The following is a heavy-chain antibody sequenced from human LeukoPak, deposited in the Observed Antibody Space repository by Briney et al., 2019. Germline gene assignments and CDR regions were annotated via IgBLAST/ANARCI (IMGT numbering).Heavy chain of an antibody. Sequence: SVKVSCKASGGTFSSYAISWVRQAPGQGLEWMGRIIPMLGIANYAQKFQGRVTITADKSTSTAYMELSSLRSEDTAVYYCARDLETLGYCSSTSCYRLDPWGQGTLVTVSS. CDR1: GGTFSSYA. V-gene: IGHV1-69*04. CDR2: IIPMLGIA. CDR3: ARDLETLGYCSSTSCYRLDP. J-gene: IGHJ5*02. D-gene: IGHD2-2*01.